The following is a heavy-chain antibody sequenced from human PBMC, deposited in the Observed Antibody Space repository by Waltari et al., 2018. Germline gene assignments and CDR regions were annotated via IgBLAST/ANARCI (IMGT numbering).Heavy chain of an antibody. CDR3: AKNTGLAAFDI. CDR1: GFTFNNYA. Sequence: EVQLVESGGGLVQPGGSLRLSCAASGFTFNNYAMIWVRQAPGKGLEWVSAISSSGGPTYYADSVKGRFTISRDNSKNTLYLQMNSLRVEDTALYYCAKNTGLAAFDIWGQGTMVTVSS. D-gene: IGHD4-17*01. V-gene: IGHV3-23*04. CDR2: ISSSGGPT. J-gene: IGHJ3*02.